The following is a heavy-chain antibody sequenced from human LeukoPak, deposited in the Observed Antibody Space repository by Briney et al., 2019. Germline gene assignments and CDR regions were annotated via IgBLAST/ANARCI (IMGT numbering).Heavy chain of an antibody. J-gene: IGHJ4*02. Sequence: GGSLRLSCVASGFTFSNYSMNWVRQAPGKGLEGVSFITSSSRTRYYAGAVKGRITISRDDAKNSLYLQMNSLRDEDTAVYYCARGFRGGSGTYYFDYWGQGTLVTVSS. CDR3: ARGFRGGSGTYYFDY. D-gene: IGHD3-10*01. CDR1: GFTFSNYS. V-gene: IGHV3-48*02. CDR2: ITSSSRTR.